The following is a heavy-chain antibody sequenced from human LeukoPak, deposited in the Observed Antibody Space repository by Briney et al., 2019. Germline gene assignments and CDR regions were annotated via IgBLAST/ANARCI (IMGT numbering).Heavy chain of an antibody. CDR2: INHSGRT. V-gene: IGHV4-34*04. CDR3: ARVVGATKAPGS. Sequence: SETLSLTCAVYGGSFSGYYGSWIRQPPGKGLEWIGEINHSGRTTNNPSLKRGASISVDTSKNQFSRKRSAVTAADRAVFYCARVVGATKAPGSSGPGNLGSVSS. CDR1: GGSFSGYY. J-gene: IGHJ5*02. D-gene: IGHD1-26*01.